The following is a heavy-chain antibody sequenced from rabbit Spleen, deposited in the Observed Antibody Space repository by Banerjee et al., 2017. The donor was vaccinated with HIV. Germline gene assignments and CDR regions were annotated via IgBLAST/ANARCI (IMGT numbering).Heavy chain of an antibody. J-gene: IGHJ6*01. V-gene: IGHV1S40*01. CDR1: GFSFSSGYD. D-gene: IGHD1-1*01. Sequence: QSLEESGGDLVQPEGSLTLTCTASGFSFSSGYDMCWVRQAPGKGLEWIGCTYNSDGSTYYATWATGRFTISRTSSTTVTLQMTTLTAADTATYFCARESGYGYYGMDLWGQGTLVTVS. CDR3: ARESGYGYYGMDL. CDR2: TYNSDGST.